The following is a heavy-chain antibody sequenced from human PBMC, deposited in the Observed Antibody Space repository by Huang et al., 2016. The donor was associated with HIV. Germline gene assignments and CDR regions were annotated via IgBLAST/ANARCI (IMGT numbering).Heavy chain of an antibody. CDR2: IYYSGST. V-gene: IGHV4-59*11. CDR3: AGEPDAFDI. Sequence: QVQLQASGPGLVKPSETLSLTCTVSGGSISSHYGSWIRQPPGKGLELIGRIYYSGSTNYNPSLKSRVTIAVDTSKTQFSLKLTSVTAADTAVYYCAGEPDAFDIWGQGTMVTVSS. J-gene: IGHJ3*02. CDR1: GGSISSHY.